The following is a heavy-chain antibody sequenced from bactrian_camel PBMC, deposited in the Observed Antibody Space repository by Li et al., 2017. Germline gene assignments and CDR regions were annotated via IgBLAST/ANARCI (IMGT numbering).Heavy chain of an antibody. CDR2: IDATGTT. CDR3: ASGGRMGSSGNCYEWEYNI. D-gene: IGHD6*01. CDR1: GYTYESWC. V-gene: IGHV3S26*01. J-gene: IGHJ4*01. Sequence: HVQLVESGGGSVQTGGSLRLSCAASGYTYESWCMAWFRQAPGKEREGVAVIDATGTTRYADPVKGRFTISQDSAKNTVYLQMNNLKPEDTAMYICASGGRMGSSGNCYEWEYNIWGQGTQVTVS.